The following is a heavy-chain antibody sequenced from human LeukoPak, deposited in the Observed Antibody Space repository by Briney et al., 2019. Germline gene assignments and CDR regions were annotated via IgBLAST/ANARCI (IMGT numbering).Heavy chain of an antibody. V-gene: IGHV3-30*18. Sequence: PGGSLRLSCAASGFTFSSYGMHWVRQAPGKGLEWVAVISYDGSNKYYADSVKGRFTISRDNSKNTLYLQMNSLRAEDTAVYYCAKDRKTLRGSEGLVDYWGQGTLVTVSS. CDR3: AKDRKTLRGSEGLVDY. CDR1: GFTFSSYG. J-gene: IGHJ4*02. CDR2: ISYDGSNK. D-gene: IGHD1-14*01.